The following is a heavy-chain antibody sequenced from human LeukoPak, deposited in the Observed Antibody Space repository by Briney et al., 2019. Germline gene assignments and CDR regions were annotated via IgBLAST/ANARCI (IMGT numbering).Heavy chain of an antibody. CDR3: AKVDSRGSWELLDSDFDY. D-gene: IGHD1-26*01. V-gene: IGHV3-23*01. J-gene: IGHJ4*02. Sequence: GGSLRLSCAASGFTVSNNYMTWVRQAPGKGLEWVSAISGSGGSTYYADSVKGRFTISRDNSKNTLYLQMNSLRAEDTAVYYCAKVDSRGSWELLDSDFDYWGQGTLVTVSS. CDR2: ISGSGGST. CDR1: GFTVSNNY.